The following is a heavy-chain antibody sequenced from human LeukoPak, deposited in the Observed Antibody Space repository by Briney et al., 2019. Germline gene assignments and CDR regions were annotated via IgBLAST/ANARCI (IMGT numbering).Heavy chain of an antibody. CDR3: AATSIAVAAWYFDL. V-gene: IGHV4-61*02. Sequence: SQTLSLTCTVSGGSIGSGSYYWSWIRQPAGKGLEWIGRIYTSGSTNYNPSLKSRVTISVDTSKNQFSLKLSSVTAADTAVYYCAATSIAVAAWYFDLWGRGTLVTVSS. J-gene: IGHJ2*01. CDR1: GGSIGSGSYY. D-gene: IGHD6-19*01. CDR2: IYTSGST.